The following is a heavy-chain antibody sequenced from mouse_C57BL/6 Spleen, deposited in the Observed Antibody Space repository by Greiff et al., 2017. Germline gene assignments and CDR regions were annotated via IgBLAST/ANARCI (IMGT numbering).Heavy chain of an antibody. V-gene: IGHV1-55*01. CDR2: IYPGSGST. J-gene: IGHJ4*01. CDR3: AKSFFGPYAIDY. CDR1: GYTFTSYW. Sequence: VQLQQPGAELVKPGASVKMSCKASGYTFTSYWITWVKQRPGQGLEWIGDIYPGSGSTNYNEKFKSKATLTVDTSSSTAYMQLSSLTSGVSAVYDCAKSFFGPYAIDYWGQGTSVTVSS.